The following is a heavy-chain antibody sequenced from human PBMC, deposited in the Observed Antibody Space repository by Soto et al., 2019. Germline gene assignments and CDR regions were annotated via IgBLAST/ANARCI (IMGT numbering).Heavy chain of an antibody. CDR1: GGTFSSYA. CDR3: ARGQTGGGWGYYFDY. J-gene: IGHJ4*02. V-gene: IGHV1-69*12. Sequence: QVQLVQSGAEVKKPGSSVKVSCKASGGTFSSYAIDWVRQAPGQGLEWMGGIIPIFGTADYAQKFQGRVTIAADESKSTAYMELSSLRSEDTAVYYCARGQTGGGWGYYFDYWGQGTLVTVSS. D-gene: IGHD3-16*01. CDR2: IIPIFGTA.